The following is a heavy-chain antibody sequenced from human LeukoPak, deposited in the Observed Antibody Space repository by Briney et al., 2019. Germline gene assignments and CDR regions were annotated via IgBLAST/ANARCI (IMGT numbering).Heavy chain of an antibody. D-gene: IGHD5-12*01. CDR2: IFYSGST. CDR1: GDSFSSGSHY. CDR3: ARLDITEYYFDY. J-gene: IGHJ4*02. Sequence: SETLTLTCTVSGDSFSSGSHYWSWIRQPPGKGLEWIGYIFYSGSTNYNPSLKSRVTISVDTSKNQFSLKLSSVTAADTAVYYCARLDITEYYFDYWGQGTLVTVSS. V-gene: IGHV4-61*01.